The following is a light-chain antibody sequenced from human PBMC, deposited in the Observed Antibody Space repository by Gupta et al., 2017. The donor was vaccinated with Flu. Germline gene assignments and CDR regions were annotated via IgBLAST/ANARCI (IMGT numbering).Light chain of an antibody. Sequence: RVTLPCRGRFAKVGSDSIDWYQQVPGMAPKLLIYGNNQRPAGVPDRFSDSRSGTSASLAISGLQSEDKGVYYCAAWDDGVGGPIFGGGTSLRVL. CDR1: FAKVGSDS. CDR3: AAWDDGVGGPI. CDR2: GNN. V-gene: IGLV1-44*01. J-gene: IGLJ2*01.